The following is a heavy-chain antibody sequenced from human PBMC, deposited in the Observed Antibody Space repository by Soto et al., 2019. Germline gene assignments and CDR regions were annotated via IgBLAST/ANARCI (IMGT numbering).Heavy chain of an antibody. CDR2: ISWNSNSI. D-gene: IGHD1-1*01. CDR1: GFTFNNYA. J-gene: IGHJ4*02. CDR3: AKENGPN. V-gene: IGHV3-9*01. Sequence: GGSLRLSCAASGFTFNNYAMPWVRQAPGQGLAWASGISWNSNSIAYADSVKGRFTISRDNAKNTLYLQMNSLRAEDTAFSYLAKENGPNWGQGTLVTVSS.